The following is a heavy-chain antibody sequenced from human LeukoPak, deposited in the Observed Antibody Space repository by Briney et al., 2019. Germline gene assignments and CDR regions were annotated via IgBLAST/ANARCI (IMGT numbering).Heavy chain of an antibody. CDR3: ARHPAPLLYGTTDC. V-gene: IGHV4-39*01. CDR1: GGSISSSSAY. D-gene: IGHD3-3*01. Sequence: SETLSLTCTVSGGSISSSSAYWGWIRQPPGKGLEWIGSIYYSKNTYYNPSLKSRVTISADTSKNQFSLKLSSVTAADTAVYYCARHPAPLLYGTTDCWGQGTLVTVSS. J-gene: IGHJ4*02. CDR2: IYYSKNT.